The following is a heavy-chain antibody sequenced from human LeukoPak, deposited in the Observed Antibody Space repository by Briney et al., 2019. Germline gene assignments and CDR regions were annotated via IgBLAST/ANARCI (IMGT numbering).Heavy chain of an antibody. CDR1: GFTFSTYW. Sequence: GGSLILSCAGSGFTFSTYWMTWVRQAPGKGLEWVANIKPDGSEKNYVDSVKGRFTISRDNAKNSLYLQMNRLTAEDTAVYFCARDLGSGGTCLGYWGQGTLVTVSS. CDR2: IKPDGSEK. J-gene: IGHJ4*02. D-gene: IGHD2-15*01. CDR3: ARDLGSGGTCLGY. V-gene: IGHV3-7*05.